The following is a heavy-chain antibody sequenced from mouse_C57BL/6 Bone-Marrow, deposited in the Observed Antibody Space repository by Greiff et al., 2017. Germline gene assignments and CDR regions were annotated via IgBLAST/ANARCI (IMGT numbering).Heavy chain of an antibody. Sequence: EVKLVESGGGLVKPGGSLKLSCAASGFTFSDYGMHWVRQAPEKGLEWVAYISSGSSTIYYADTVKGRFTISRDNAKNTLFLQMTSLRSEDTAMYYCARRVRGYFDYWGQGTTLTVSS. J-gene: IGHJ2*01. D-gene: IGHD2-14*01. CDR1: GFTFSDYG. V-gene: IGHV5-17*01. CDR3: ARRVRGYFDY. CDR2: ISSGSSTI.